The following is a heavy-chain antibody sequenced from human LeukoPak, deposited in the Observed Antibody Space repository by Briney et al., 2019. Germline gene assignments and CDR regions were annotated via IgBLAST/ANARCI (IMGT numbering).Heavy chain of an antibody. Sequence: GASVKVSCKASGYTFTSYYMHWVRQAPGQGLEWMGIINPSGGSTSYAQKFQGRVTMTRDTSTSTVYMELSSLRSEDTAVYYCARGLGKYCSSTSCYRHRRNWFDPWGQGTLVTVSS. J-gene: IGHJ5*02. D-gene: IGHD2-2*01. V-gene: IGHV1-46*01. CDR2: INPSGGST. CDR1: GYTFTSYY. CDR3: ARGLGKYCSSTSCYRHRRNWFDP.